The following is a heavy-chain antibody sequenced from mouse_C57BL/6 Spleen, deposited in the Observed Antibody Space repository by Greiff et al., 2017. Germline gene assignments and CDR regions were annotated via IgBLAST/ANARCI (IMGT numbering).Heavy chain of an antibody. J-gene: IGHJ2*01. CDR2: ISDGGSYT. CDR3: ARGRGSYWCFDY. Sequence: DVKLVESGGGLVKPGGSLKLSCAASGFTFSSYAMSWVRQTPEKRLEWVATISDGGSYTYYPDNVKGRFTISRDNAKNNLYLQMSHLKSEDTAMYYCARGRGSYWCFDYWGQGTTLTVSS. CDR1: GFTFSSYA. V-gene: IGHV5-4*03. D-gene: IGHD2-10*01.